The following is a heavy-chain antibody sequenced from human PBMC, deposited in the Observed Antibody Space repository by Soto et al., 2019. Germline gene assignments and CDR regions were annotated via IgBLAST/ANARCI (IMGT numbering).Heavy chain of an antibody. J-gene: IGHJ6*02. CDR1: GGSISSYY. CDR3: ARDRSYNYYDSSGYLPQIYDYGMDV. Sequence: SETLSLTCTVSGGSISSYYWSWIRQPPGKGLEWIGYIYYSGSTNYNPSLKSRVTISVDTSKNQFSLKLSSVTAADTAVYYCARDRSYNYYDSSGYLPQIYDYGMDVWGQGTTVT. CDR2: IYYSGST. V-gene: IGHV4-59*01. D-gene: IGHD3-22*01.